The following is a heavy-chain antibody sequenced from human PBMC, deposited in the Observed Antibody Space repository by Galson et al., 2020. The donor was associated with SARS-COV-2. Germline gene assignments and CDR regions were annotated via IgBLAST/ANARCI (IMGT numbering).Heavy chain of an antibody. CDR3: ARFLYNAMVRRHYYYGMDV. CDR1: GFTFSSYC. Sequence: QLGESLKISCAASGFTFSSYCMHWVRQAPGKGLEWVGVIWYGGCNTYYADSVKGRFTISRDNSKNTLYLQMNSLRAEDTAVYYCARFLYNAMVRRHYYYGMDVWGQGTTVTVSS. V-gene: IGHV3-33*01. CDR2: IWYGGCNT. J-gene: IGHJ6*02. D-gene: IGHD3-10*01.